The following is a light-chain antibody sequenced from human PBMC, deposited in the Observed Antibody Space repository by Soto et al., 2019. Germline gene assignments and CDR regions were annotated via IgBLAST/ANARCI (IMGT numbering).Light chain of an antibody. CDR3: QQYNTYSRT. J-gene: IGKJ1*01. CDR2: KAS. V-gene: IGKV1-5*03. Sequence: DIQMTQSPSTVSASVGDRVTITCRASQSISSWLAWYQQKPGKAPKHLIFKASSLESGVPSRFIGSGSGTEFTLTISSLQPDDFATYYCQQYNTYSRTFGQGTKVEIK. CDR1: QSISSW.